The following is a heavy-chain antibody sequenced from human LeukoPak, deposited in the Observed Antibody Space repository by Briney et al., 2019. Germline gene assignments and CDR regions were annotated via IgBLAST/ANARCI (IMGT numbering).Heavy chain of an antibody. J-gene: IGHJ4*02. CDR2: INPDSDDT. V-gene: IGHV1-2*02. D-gene: IGHD3-10*01. CDR1: GYTFTSYG. CDR3: ARNTNYYGSGSSFDY. Sequence: ASVKVSCKASGYTFTSYGISWVRQAPGQGLEWMGWINPDSDDTMYAQKFQGRVTMTRDTSISTAYMELSRLRSDDTAVYYCARNTNYYGSGSSFDYWGQGTLVTVSS.